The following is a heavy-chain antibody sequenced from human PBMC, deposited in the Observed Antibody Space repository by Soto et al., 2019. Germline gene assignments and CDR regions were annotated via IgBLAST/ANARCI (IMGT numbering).Heavy chain of an antibody. CDR3: ARVITIFGVVTQPYYYYGMDV. D-gene: IGHD3-3*01. CDR1: GGSISSSNW. Sequence: LSLTCAVSGGSISSSNWWSWVRQPPGKGLEWIGEIYHSGSTNYNPSLKSRVTIPVDKSKNQFSLKLSSVTAADTAVYYCARVITIFGVVTQPYYYYGMDVWGQGTTVTVSS. CDR2: IYHSGST. J-gene: IGHJ6*02. V-gene: IGHV4-4*02.